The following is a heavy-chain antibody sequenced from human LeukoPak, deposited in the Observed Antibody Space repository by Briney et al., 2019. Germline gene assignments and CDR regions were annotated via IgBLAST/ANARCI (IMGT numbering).Heavy chain of an antibody. CDR3: AREHSSSWFVGYYYYYMDV. Sequence: PSETLSPTCTVSGYSISSGYYWGWIRQPPGEGLEWIGSIYHSGSTYYNPSLKSRVTISVDTSKNQFSLKLSSVTAADTAVYYCAREHSSSWFVGYYYYYMDVWGKGTTVTVSS. D-gene: IGHD6-13*01. CDR2: IYHSGST. V-gene: IGHV4-38-2*02. CDR1: GYSISSGYY. J-gene: IGHJ6*03.